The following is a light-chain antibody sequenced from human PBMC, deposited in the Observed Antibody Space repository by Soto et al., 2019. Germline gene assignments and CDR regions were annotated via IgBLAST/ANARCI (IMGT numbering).Light chain of an antibody. Sequence: EVVMTQSPATLSVSPGEGATLSCRASQSVSSSYLAWYQQKPGQAPRLLIYGASSRATGIPDRFSGSGSGTDFTLTISRLEPEDFAVYYCQQYGSSPDTFGQGTKLEIK. J-gene: IGKJ2*01. CDR2: GAS. V-gene: IGKV3-20*01. CDR3: QQYGSSPDT. CDR1: QSVSSSY.